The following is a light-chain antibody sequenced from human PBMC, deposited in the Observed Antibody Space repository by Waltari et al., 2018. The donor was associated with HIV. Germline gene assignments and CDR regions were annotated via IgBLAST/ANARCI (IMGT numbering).Light chain of an antibody. CDR3: QQYYSTRT. CDR1: QSVLYSSNNKNY. Sequence: DIVMTQSPDSLAVSLGDRATINCKSSQSVLYSSNNKNYLAWYQLKPGQPPKLLIYWASTRESGVPDRFSGSGSGTDFTLTISSLQAEDVAVYYCQQYYSTRTFGQGTKVEIK. V-gene: IGKV4-1*01. CDR2: WAS. J-gene: IGKJ1*01.